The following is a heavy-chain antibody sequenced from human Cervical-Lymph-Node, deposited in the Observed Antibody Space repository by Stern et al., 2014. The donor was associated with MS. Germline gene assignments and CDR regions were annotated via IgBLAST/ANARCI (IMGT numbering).Heavy chain of an antibody. CDR3: ARVRIVGASDAFDL. V-gene: IGHV5-51*01. CDR2: ILPGDSDT. J-gene: IGHJ3*01. D-gene: IGHD1-26*01. CDR1: GYSFTNYW. Sequence: EVKLVQSGAEVKKPGESLKVSCKASGYSFTNYWIGWVRQMPRKGLEGMGNILPGDSDTKYIPSFQGQVTISADKSISTAYLQWSSLESSDTAIYFCARVRIVGASDAFDLWGQGTMVTVSS.